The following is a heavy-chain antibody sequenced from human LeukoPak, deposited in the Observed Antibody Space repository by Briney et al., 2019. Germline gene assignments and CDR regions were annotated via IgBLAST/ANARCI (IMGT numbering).Heavy chain of an antibody. D-gene: IGHD3-9*01. CDR2: IIPILGIA. Sequence: ASVKVSCKASGGTFSSYAISWVRQAPGQGLEWMGRIIPILGIANYAQKFQGRVTITADKSTSTAYMELSSLRSEDTAVYYCVRDPLRYFDWPLGYFDYWGQGTLVTVSS. J-gene: IGHJ4*02. V-gene: IGHV1-69*04. CDR1: GGTFSSYA. CDR3: VRDPLRYFDWPLGYFDY.